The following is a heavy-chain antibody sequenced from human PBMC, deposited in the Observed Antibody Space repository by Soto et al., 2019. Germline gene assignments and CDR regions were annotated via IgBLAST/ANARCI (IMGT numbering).Heavy chain of an antibody. V-gene: IGHV3-33*01. D-gene: IGHD2-15*01. CDR1: GFTFSSYG. CDR2: IWYDGSNK. J-gene: IGHJ6*02. Sequence: LRLSCAASGFTFSSYGMHWVRQAPGKVLEWVAVIWYDGSNKYYADSVKGRFTISRDNSKNTLYLQMNSLRAEDTAAYYCARERYCSGGSCPYGMDVWGQGTTVTVSS. CDR3: ARERYCSGGSCPYGMDV.